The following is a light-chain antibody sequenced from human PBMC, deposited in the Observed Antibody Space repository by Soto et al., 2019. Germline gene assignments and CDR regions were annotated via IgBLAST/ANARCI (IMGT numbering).Light chain of an antibody. J-gene: IGLJ3*02. CDR1: SSNIGSNY. CDR3: ATWDDTLSGPV. CDR2: SNI. V-gene: IGLV1-47*01. Sequence: QSVLTQPPSASETPGQRVTISCSGSSSNIGSNYVYWYQQLPGTAPKLLIYSNIQRPSGVPDRFSGSKSGTSASLAISGLRSEDEADYYCATWDDTLSGPVFGGGTKVTVL.